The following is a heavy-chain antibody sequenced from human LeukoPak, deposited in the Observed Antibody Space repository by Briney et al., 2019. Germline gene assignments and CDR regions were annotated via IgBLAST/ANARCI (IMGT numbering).Heavy chain of an antibody. J-gene: IGHJ6*03. CDR3: ARRHDILTGYHIGGIWYYYMDV. V-gene: IGHV1-2*02. D-gene: IGHD3-9*01. Sequence: GSSVKVSCKASGYTFTGYYMHWVRQAPGQGLEWMGWINPNSGGTDYAQKFQRRVTMTRDTSISPAYMGLSRLRSDDTAVYYCARRHDILTGYHIGGIWYYYMDVWGKGTTVTVSS. CDR1: GYTFTGYY. CDR2: INPNSGGT.